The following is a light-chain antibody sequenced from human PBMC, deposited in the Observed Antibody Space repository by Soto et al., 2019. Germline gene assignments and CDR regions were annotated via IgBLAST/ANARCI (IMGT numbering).Light chain of an antibody. Sequence: EIVLTQSPATLSLSPGERATLSCRASQRVSSYLAWYQQKPGQAPRLLIYDASNRATGIPARFSGSGSGTAFTLTISSLEPEDLAVYYCQQRSNSWTFGQGTKVEIK. CDR3: QQRSNSWT. V-gene: IGKV3-11*01. J-gene: IGKJ1*01. CDR2: DAS. CDR1: QRVSSY.